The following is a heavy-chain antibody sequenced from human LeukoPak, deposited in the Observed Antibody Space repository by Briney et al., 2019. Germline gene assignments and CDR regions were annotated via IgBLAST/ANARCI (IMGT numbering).Heavy chain of an antibody. Sequence: ASVKVSCKASGGTFSSYIISWMRQAPGQGLEWMGRILPILGIANYAQKFQGRVTITADKSTSTAYMELSSLRAEDTAVYYCARARSCGGDCYSDDYWGQGTLVTVSS. CDR2: ILPILGIA. V-gene: IGHV1-69*02. CDR1: GGTFSSYI. D-gene: IGHD2-21*02. J-gene: IGHJ4*02. CDR3: ARARSCGGDCYSDDY.